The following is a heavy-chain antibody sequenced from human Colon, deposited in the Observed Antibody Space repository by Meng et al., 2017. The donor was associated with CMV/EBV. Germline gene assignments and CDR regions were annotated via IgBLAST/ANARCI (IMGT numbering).Heavy chain of an antibody. D-gene: IGHD2-8*02. Sequence: SINKIYWWSWVRQSPGKRLEWIGEIWIREMSHSVTTKYSPSLKSRITISADETKNEFSLKLTSVTAADTGVYFCARSPGYWSLDYWGRGILVTVSS. CDR2: IWIREMSHSVTT. V-gene: IGHV4-4*01. CDR1: SINKIYW. CDR3: ARSPGYWSLDY. J-gene: IGHJ4*02.